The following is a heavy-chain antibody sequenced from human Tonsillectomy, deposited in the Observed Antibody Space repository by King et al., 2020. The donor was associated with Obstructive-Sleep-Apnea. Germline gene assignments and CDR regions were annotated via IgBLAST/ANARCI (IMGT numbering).Heavy chain of an antibody. J-gene: IGHJ4*02. Sequence: VQLQESGPGLVKPSETLSLTCTVSADSISNYYWSWIRQPPGKGLEWIGYMYYSGNTNYNPSLKSRVSISVDTSKIQFSLRLSSVTAADTAVYYFARQRGLEDSGGYGDYFDYWGQGTLVTVSS. CDR1: ADSISNYY. D-gene: IGHD5-12*01. CDR3: ARQRGLEDSGGYGDYFDY. V-gene: IGHV4-59*08. CDR2: MYYSGNT.